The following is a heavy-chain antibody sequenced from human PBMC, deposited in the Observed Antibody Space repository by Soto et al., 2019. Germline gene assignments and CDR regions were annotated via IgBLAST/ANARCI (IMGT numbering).Heavy chain of an antibody. D-gene: IGHD5-12*01. V-gene: IGHV1-69*04. CDR3: ARDHGGYDLYYYYYYMDV. J-gene: IGHJ6*03. CDR1: GGTFSSYT. Sequence: GASVKVSCKASGGTFSSYTISWVRQAPGQGLEWMGRIIPILGIANYAQKFQGRVTITADKSTSTAYMELSSLRSEDTALYYCARDHGGYDLYYYYYYMDVWGKGTTVTVSS. CDR2: IIPILGIA.